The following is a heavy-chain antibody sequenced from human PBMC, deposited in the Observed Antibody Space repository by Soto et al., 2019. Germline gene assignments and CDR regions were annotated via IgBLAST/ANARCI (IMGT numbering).Heavy chain of an antibody. V-gene: IGHV2-5*02. D-gene: IGHD3-3*01. CDR3: AHRVLRTVFGLVTATAIYFDF. CDR2: TYWDDDK. J-gene: IGHJ4*02. CDR1: GFSLTTSGVG. Sequence: QITLNESGPTVVRPTEPLTLTCRFSGFSLTTSGVGVGWVRQSPGKAPEWLALTYWDDDKRYSESLKSRLTITKHTSKNQVVLTVANLDPTDTATYYCAHRVLRTVFGLVTATAIYFDFWGQGTPVAVSS.